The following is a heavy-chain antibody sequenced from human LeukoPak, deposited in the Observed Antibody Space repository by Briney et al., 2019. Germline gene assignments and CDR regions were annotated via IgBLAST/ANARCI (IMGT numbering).Heavy chain of an antibody. V-gene: IGHV3-23*01. CDR2: ISGGGGST. CDR3: AKGKFNIVVVPAAILDFDI. Sequence: PPGGSLRLSCAASGFTFSSYAMSWVRQAPGKGLEWGSTISGGGGSTYYADSVKGRFTIPRDNSKKTLYLQMNSLRAEDTAVYYCAKGKFNIVVVPAAILDFDIWGQGTMVTVSS. J-gene: IGHJ3*02. D-gene: IGHD2-2*02. CDR1: GFTFSSYA.